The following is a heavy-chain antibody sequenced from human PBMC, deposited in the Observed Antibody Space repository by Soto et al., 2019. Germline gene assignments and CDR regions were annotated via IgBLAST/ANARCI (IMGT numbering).Heavy chain of an antibody. D-gene: IGHD2-2*02. CDR2: INTGNGNT. J-gene: IGHJ4*02. CDR1: GYTISSYA. CDR3: ARVVYYCSNARCDMISY. V-gene: IGHV1-3*04. Sequence: AAVKLCCKASGYTISSYALQWVRPAPGQRPEWMGWINTGNGNTKYSENFQGRATITRDTSASTAYMELSSLGSDDTAVYYCARVVYYCSNARCDMISYCSQGSHVPGSS.